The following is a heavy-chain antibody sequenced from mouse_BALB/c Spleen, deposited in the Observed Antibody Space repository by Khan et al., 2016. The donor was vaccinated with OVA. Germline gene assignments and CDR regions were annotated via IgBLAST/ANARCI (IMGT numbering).Heavy chain of an antibody. V-gene: IGHV2-3*01. CDR1: GFSISSYG. CDR3: AKFEYHGNFYAMDY. J-gene: IGHJ4*01. D-gene: IGHD2-1*01. Sequence: QVQLKQSGPGLVAPSQSLSITCTVSGFSISSYGVNWVRQPPGKGLEWLGVIWGDGSTNYHSALISRLSISKDKSKSQVFLKLNSLQTDDTATFYCAKFEYHGNFYAMDYWGQGTSVTVSS. CDR2: IWGDGST.